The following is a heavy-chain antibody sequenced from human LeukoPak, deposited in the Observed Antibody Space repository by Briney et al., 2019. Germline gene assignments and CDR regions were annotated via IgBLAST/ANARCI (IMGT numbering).Heavy chain of an antibody. V-gene: IGHV4-39*01. CDR3: ATESGWSHFDY. CDR2: IYYSGST. CDR1: GGSISSTGYY. D-gene: IGHD6-19*01. Sequence: PSETLSLTYTVSGGSISSTGYYWGWIRQSPGKGLEWIGSIYYSGSTYYNPSLKSRVTISVDTSKNQFSLRVTSVTAADTAVYYCATESGWSHFDYWGQGTLVTVSS. J-gene: IGHJ4*02.